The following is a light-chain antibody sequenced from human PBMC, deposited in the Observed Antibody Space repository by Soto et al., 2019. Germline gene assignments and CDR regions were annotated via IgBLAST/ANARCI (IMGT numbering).Light chain of an antibody. CDR2: RAS. Sequence: DIVLTPSPGTLSLSQRERAPLSCRASQSVSSSYLAWYQQKPGQAPRLLIYRASSRATGIPDRFSGSGSGTDFTLTISRLEPEDFAVYYCQQYGSSGTFGQGTKVDIK. J-gene: IGKJ1*01. CDR3: QQYGSSGT. CDR1: QSVSSSY. V-gene: IGKV3-20*01.